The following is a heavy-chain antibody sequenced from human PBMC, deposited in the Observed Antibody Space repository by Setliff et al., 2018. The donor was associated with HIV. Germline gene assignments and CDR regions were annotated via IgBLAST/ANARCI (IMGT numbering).Heavy chain of an antibody. V-gene: IGHV4-31*03. Sequence: TLSLTCSVSGASVVSGGYYWSWIRQHPEKGLEWIGYIYYSGTTTYNPSLRSRVTISLDTSLNQFSLKVNSVTAADTALYFCARLGDFSDSSRYLYAFDFWGHGAPVTVSS. J-gene: IGHJ4*01. CDR2: IYYSGTT. CDR3: ARLGDFSDSSRYLYAFDF. CDR1: GASVVSGGYY. D-gene: IGHD2-8*01.